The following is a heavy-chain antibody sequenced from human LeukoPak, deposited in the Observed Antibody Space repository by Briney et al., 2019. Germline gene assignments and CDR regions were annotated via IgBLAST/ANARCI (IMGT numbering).Heavy chain of an antibody. CDR2: ISYDGSNK. Sequence: GGSLRLSCAASGFTFSSYAMHCVRQAPGKGLEWVAVISYDGSNKYYADSVKGRFTISRDNSKNTLFLQMNSLRAEDTAVYYCARATDVDYWGQGTLVTVSS. CDR3: ARATDVDY. CDR1: GFTFSSYA. D-gene: IGHD4-17*01. V-gene: IGHV3-30-3*01. J-gene: IGHJ4*02.